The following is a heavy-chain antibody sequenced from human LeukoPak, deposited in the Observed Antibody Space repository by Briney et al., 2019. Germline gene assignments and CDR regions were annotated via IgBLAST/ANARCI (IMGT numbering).Heavy chain of an antibody. CDR2: IKSKPDGGAI. D-gene: IGHD1-26*01. V-gene: IGHV3-15*01. CDR1: GFTFSNAW. J-gene: IGHJ4*02. Sequence: AESLRLSCAASGFTFSNAWMSWVRRAQGKGLDWVGRIKSKPDGGAIDYAAPVKGRFIISRDDSKDMLYLQMNSLKTEDTGVYYCTRDKLELRQFDYWGQGTLVTVSS. CDR3: TRDKLELRQFDY.